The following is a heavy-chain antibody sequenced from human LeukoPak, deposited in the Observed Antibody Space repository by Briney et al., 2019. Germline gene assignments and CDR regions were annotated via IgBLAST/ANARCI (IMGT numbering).Heavy chain of an antibody. V-gene: IGHV3-30*03. D-gene: IGHD6-19*01. J-gene: IGHJ4*02. CDR3: AREFVSAVAGNFDY. CDR2: ISYDGSNK. Sequence: GGSLRLSCAASGFTFSSYGMHWVRQAPGKGLEWVAVISYDGSNKYYADSVKGRFTISRDNAQNSLYLEMNSLRAEDTAVYYCAREFVSAVAGNFDYWGQGTLVTVSS. CDR1: GFTFSSYG.